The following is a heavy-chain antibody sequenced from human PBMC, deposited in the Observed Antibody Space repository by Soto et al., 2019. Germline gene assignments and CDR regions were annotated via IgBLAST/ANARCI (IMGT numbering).Heavy chain of an antibody. J-gene: IGHJ1*01. D-gene: IGHD6-19*01. Sequence: EVQLLESGGTLVQPGGSLTLSCAASGFTFINYAMSWVRQAPGKGLEWVSTISGNGGDTYYEDSVKGRFTVSRDNSKNTLYLQTNSLRAEDTAVYYCAKDDISGSYFQHWAQGTQVSVSS. CDR1: GFTFINYA. CDR3: AKDDISGSYFQH. CDR2: ISGNGGDT. V-gene: IGHV3-23*01.